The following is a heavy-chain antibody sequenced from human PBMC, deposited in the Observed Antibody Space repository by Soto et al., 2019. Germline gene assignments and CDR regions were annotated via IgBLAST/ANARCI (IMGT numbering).Heavy chain of an antibody. Sequence: QMQLVQSGPEVKKPGTSVKVSCKASGFTFTSSAMQWVRQARGQRLEWIGWIVVGSGNTNYAQKFQERVTITRDMSTRPAYMELSSLRSEDTAVYYCAADAGYYDILTGYRRYWYFDLWGRGTLVTVSS. J-gene: IGHJ2*01. CDR2: IVVGSGNT. CDR3: AADAGYYDILTGYRRYWYFDL. CDR1: GFTFTSSA. D-gene: IGHD3-9*01. V-gene: IGHV1-58*02.